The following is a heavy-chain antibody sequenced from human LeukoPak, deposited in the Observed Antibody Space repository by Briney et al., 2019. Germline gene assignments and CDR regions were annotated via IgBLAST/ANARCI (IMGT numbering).Heavy chain of an antibody. CDR3: AKEVDCPSDCLFFHS. CDR1: GFTFDRFT. V-gene: IGHV3-43*01. J-gene: IGHJ4*02. CDR2: INRRGHT. Sequence: GGSLRLSCAASGFTFDRFTIHWVRHTPGKGLEWVSLINRRGHTFYADSVKGRFTISRDNSRNYEFLQMNSLRPEDTALYHCAKEVDCPSDCLFFHSWGQGTLVTVSS. D-gene: IGHD2-21*02.